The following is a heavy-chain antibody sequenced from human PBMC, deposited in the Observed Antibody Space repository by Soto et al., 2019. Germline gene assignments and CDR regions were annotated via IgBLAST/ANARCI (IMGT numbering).Heavy chain of an antibody. J-gene: IGHJ4*02. CDR3: AKDMPAKVVGATDFDY. D-gene: IGHD1-26*01. CDR2: ISGSGGST. CDR1: GFTFSSYA. Sequence: GGSLRLSCAASGFTFSSYAMSWVRQAPGKGLEWVSAISGSGGSTYYADSVKGRFTISRDNSKNTLYLQMNSLRAEDTAVYYCAKDMPAKVVGATDFDYWGQGTLVTVSS. V-gene: IGHV3-23*01.